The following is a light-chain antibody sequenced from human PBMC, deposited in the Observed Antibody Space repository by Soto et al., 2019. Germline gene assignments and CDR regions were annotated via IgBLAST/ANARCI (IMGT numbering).Light chain of an antibody. J-gene: IGKJ4*01. V-gene: IGKV1-12*01. Sequence: DLQVTQSPSSVSASVGERVTISCRASQGISNWLAWYQQKPGKAPQLVIYGASSLQGGVPSRFSGSGSGTNFTLTISSLQPEDFATYYCQQSNSFPLTFGGGTEVEI. CDR2: GAS. CDR1: QGISNW. CDR3: QQSNSFPLT.